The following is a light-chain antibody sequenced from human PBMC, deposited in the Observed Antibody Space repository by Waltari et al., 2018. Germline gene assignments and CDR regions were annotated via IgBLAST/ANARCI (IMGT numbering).Light chain of an antibody. CDR2: KGI. Sequence: QTVVTQAPSLSVSPGGTVTLTCALSPGSVSSTSYPTWYQQPPGQPPRTLVYKGISRSSGVPDRFSGSILGNTAALTITGAQADDESDYYCSMYMGSGVWVFGGGTKLTVL. CDR1: PGSVSSTSY. V-gene: IGLV8-61*01. CDR3: SMYMGSGVWV. J-gene: IGLJ3*02.